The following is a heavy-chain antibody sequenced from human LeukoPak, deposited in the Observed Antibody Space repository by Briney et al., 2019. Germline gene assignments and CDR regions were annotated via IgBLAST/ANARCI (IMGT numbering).Heavy chain of an antibody. Sequence: SETLSLTCTVSGGSISSYYWSWIRQPPGKGLEWIGYIYYSGSTNYNPSLKSRVTISVDTSKNQFSLKLSSVTAAYTAVYYCAGSRLGFRGYWFDPWGQGTLVTVSS. CDR1: GGSISSYY. CDR2: IYYSGST. V-gene: IGHV4-59*01. CDR3: AGSRLGFRGYWFDP. D-gene: IGHD3-9*01. J-gene: IGHJ5*02.